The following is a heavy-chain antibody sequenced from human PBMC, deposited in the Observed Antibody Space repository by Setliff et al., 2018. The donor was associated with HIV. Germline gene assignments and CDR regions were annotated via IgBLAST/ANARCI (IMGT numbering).Heavy chain of an antibody. CDR3: AKGGQGITIFGVVILAFDI. D-gene: IGHD3-3*01. Sequence: ETLSLTCTVSGGSISSGSYYWNWVRQAPGKGLEWVSSISSSSSYIYYADSVKGRFTISRDNTKNSLYLQLNSLRAEDTAVYYCAKGGQGITIFGVVILAFDIWGQGTMVTVSS. CDR1: GGSISSGSYY. J-gene: IGHJ3*02. CDR2: ISSSSSYI. V-gene: IGHV3-21*04.